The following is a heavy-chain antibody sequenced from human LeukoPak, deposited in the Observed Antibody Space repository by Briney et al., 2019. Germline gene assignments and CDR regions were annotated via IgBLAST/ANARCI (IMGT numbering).Heavy chain of an antibody. CDR3: ARPAGWLPRYYFEY. CDR1: GDSISSSSYY. CDR2: IHSGGNT. D-gene: IGHD5-24*01. V-gene: IGHV4-39*01. Sequence: PSETLSLTCTVSGDSISSSSYYWGWLRQPPGKGLEWIGTIHSGGNTYYNPSLKSRGTISVDTSKNQLSVKLYSVTAADTAVYFCARPAGWLPRYYFEYWGQGTLVTVSS. J-gene: IGHJ4*02.